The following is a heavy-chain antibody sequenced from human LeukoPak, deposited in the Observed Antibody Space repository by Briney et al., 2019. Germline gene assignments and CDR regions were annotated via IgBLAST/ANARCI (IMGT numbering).Heavy chain of an antibody. J-gene: IGHJ6*03. CDR2: FDPEDGET. D-gene: IGHD1-14*01. CDR3: ATDGLEITSQTLYYYYMDV. Sequence: ASVKVSCKVSGYTLTELSMHWVRQAPGKGLEWMGGFDPEDGETIYAQKFQGRVTMTEDTSTDTAYMELSSLRSEDTAVYYCATDGLEITSQTLYYYYMDVWGKGTTVTVSS. CDR1: GYTLTELS. V-gene: IGHV1-24*01.